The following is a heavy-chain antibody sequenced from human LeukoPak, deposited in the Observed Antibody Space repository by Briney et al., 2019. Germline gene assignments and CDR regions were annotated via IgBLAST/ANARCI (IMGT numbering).Heavy chain of an antibody. CDR3: ARQSGSYSSGPDY. CDR2: IYPGDSDT. CDR1: GYNFTHYC. V-gene: IGHV5-51*01. D-gene: IGHD1-26*01. Sequence: GESLKISCKGSGYNFTHYCIGWVRQMPGKGLEWMGIIYPGDSDTRYSPSFQGHITISADKSITTAYLQWSSLKASDTAMFYCARQSGSYSSGPDYWGQGTLVTVSS. J-gene: IGHJ4*02.